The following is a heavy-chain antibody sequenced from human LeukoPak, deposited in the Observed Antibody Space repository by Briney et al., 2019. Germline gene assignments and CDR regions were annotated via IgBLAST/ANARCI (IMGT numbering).Heavy chain of an antibody. CDR2: ISSRSTDM. D-gene: IGHD6-19*01. CDR3: ARVRMSGWTLGYAFDI. V-gene: IGHV3-21*01. J-gene: IGHJ3*02. Sequence: GGSLRLSCAASGFTFNTYSMNWVRQAPGKGLEWVSSISSRSTDMFYADSVKGRFTISRDNAKNSLYLHMNSLRVEDTAMYYCARVRMSGWTLGYAFDIWGQGTMVTVSS. CDR1: GFTFNTYS.